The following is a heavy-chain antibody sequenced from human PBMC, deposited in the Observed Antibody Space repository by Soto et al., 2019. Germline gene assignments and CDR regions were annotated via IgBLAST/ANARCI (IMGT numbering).Heavy chain of an antibody. V-gene: IGHV1-3*01. Sequence: AVTGSCTASVYTFPSYPTHWVRQAPGQRLEWMGWIDAGNGNTKYSQKFRGRVTFTTDTSASTAYMDLSSLRSEDTAVYYCARAGYTYGSPYDGMDVWGQGTTVTVSS. CDR2: IDAGNGNT. J-gene: IGHJ6*02. CDR1: VYTFPSYP. CDR3: ARAGYTYGSPYDGMDV. D-gene: IGHD5-18*01.